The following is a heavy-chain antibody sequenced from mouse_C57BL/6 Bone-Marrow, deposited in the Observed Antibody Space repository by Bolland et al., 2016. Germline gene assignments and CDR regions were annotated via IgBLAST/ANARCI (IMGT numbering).Heavy chain of an antibody. CDR3: AATGLDFDV. Sequence: EWMGNISYDGSNNYNPSLKNRISITRDTSKNQFFLKLNSVTTEDTATYYCAATGLDFDVWGTG. D-gene: IGHD3-3*01. CDR2: ISYDGSN. J-gene: IGHJ1*03. V-gene: IGHV3-6*01.